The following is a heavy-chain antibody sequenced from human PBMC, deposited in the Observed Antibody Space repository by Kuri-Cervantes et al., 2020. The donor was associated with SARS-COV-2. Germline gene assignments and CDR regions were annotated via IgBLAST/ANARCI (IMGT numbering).Heavy chain of an antibody. J-gene: IGHJ4*02. CDR2: ISYDGSNK. Sequence: GGSLRLSCAASGFTFSSYAMHWVRQAPGKGLEWVAVISYDGSNKYYADSVKGRFTISRDNAKNSLYLQMNSLRAEDTAVYYCARGLWGTQYYFDYWGQGTLVTVSS. CDR3: ARGLWGTQYYFDY. V-gene: IGHV3-30-3*01. D-gene: IGHD7-27*01. CDR1: GFTFSSYA.